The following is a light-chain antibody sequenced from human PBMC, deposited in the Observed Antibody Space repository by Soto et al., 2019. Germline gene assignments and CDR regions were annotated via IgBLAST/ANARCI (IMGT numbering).Light chain of an antibody. CDR2: DAS. Sequence: ETVLTQSPATLSLSPGERATLSCRASQGVSSYLAWYQQKPGQAPRLLIYDASNRATCIPATFSGSGPGTDLTLTISSLQPEDFALYSCQQRSNWITFGGGTKVDIK. J-gene: IGKJ4*01. CDR3: QQRSNWIT. V-gene: IGKV3D-11*01. CDR1: QGVSSY.